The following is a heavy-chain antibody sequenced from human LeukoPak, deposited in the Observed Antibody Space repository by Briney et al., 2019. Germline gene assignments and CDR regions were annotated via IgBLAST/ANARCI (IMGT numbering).Heavy chain of an antibody. Sequence: GGSLRLSCAASGFTFSSYSMNWVRQAPGKGLEWVSYISSSSSTIYYADSVKGRFTISRDNAKNSLYLQMNSLRAEDTAVYYCAREGLYYYDSSGSKLGGLDYWGQGTLVTVSS. V-gene: IGHV3-48*04. CDR3: AREGLYYYDSSGSKLGGLDY. J-gene: IGHJ4*02. CDR1: GFTFSSYS. D-gene: IGHD3-22*01. CDR2: ISSSSSTI.